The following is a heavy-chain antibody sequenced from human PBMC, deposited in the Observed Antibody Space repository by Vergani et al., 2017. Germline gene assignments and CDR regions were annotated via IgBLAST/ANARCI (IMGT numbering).Heavy chain of an antibody. CDR3: ARMGGYDEGDAFRIGYFDS. Sequence: QVQLQESGPGLVKPSQTLSLTCSVSGDSISSGVYYWNWIRQHPGKGLEWIGYIYSTGSTHHNPSLRRRINMSVDTSKTQFSLKLNSVTAADTAMYYCARMGGYDEGDAFRIGYFDSWGPGILVTVSS. CDR2: IYSTGST. CDR1: GDSISSGVYY. J-gene: IGHJ4*02. V-gene: IGHV4-31*03. D-gene: IGHD3-22*01.